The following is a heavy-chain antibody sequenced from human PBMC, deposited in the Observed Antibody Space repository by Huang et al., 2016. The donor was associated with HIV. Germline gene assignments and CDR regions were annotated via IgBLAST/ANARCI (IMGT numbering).Heavy chain of an antibody. CDR2: RNPKSGNT. J-gene: IGHJ4*02. Sequence: QVQLVQSGAEVKKPGASVKVSCKASGFNFNNYDFNWVRQASGQGLEWVGWRNPKSGNTGYAQKCQGRVTITRNTSITTAYMELRSLRSEDTAVYYCARARGFLYDSTGYYSRYYFDSWGQGTLVTISS. CDR1: GFNFNNYD. D-gene: IGHD3-22*01. CDR3: ARARGFLYDSTGYYSRYYFDS. V-gene: IGHV1-8*03.